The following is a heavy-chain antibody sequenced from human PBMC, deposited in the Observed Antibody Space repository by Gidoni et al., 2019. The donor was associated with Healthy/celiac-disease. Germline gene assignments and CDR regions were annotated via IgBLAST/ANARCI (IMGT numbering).Heavy chain of an antibody. CDR3: ARARGYSYGYVYYYYGMDV. Sequence: QVQLQQWGAGLLKPSETLSLTCAVYGGSFSGSYWSWIRQPPGKGLEWIGEINHSGSTNYNPSLKSRVTISVDTSKNQFSLKLSSVTAADTAVYYCARARGYSYGYVYYYYGMDVWGQGTTVTVSS. D-gene: IGHD5-18*01. CDR2: INHSGST. J-gene: IGHJ6*02. CDR1: GGSFSGSY. V-gene: IGHV4-34*01.